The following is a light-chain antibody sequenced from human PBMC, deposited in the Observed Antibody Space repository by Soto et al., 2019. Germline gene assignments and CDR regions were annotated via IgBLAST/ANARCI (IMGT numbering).Light chain of an antibody. CDR1: QSVSNN. CDR2: GAS. J-gene: IGKJ1*01. CDR3: MQGTHWPPGT. Sequence: EMVMTQSPATLSVSPGERATLSCRASQSVSNNLAWYQQKPGQAPRLLIYGASTGAPNIPDRFSGSGSGTDFTLKISRVEAEDVGAYYCMQGTHWPPGTFGQGTKVDIK. V-gene: IGKV3-15*01.